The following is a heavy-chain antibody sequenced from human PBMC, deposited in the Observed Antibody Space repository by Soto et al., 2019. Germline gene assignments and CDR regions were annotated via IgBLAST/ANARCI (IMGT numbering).Heavy chain of an antibody. V-gene: IGHV3-15*07. CDR2: IKSKTNGGTT. CDR1: GFTFSNAW. Sequence: GSLRLSCAASGFTFSNAWMNWVRQAPGKGLEWVGRIKSKTNGGTTDYAAPAQGRFTISRDDSENTLYLQMNSLKTEDTAVYYCTTAPSGSYPDYWGQGTLVTVSS. CDR3: TTAPSGSYPDY. D-gene: IGHD1-26*01. J-gene: IGHJ4*02.